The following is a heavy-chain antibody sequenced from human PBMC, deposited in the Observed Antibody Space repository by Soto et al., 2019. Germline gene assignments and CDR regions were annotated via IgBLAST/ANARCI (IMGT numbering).Heavy chain of an antibody. Sequence: RGSLKISCQASGYNFTTYWISWLRQMPGKGLEWMGGSDPTDSYTTYSPSFQGHVSISTDKSISTAYLQWTSLKASDTAIYYCARTHTSTIYNWFDPWGQGTRVTVSS. CDR1: GYNFTTYW. CDR2: SDPTDSYT. CDR3: ARTHTSTIYNWFDP. V-gene: IGHV5-10-1*01. J-gene: IGHJ5*02. D-gene: IGHD3-3*01.